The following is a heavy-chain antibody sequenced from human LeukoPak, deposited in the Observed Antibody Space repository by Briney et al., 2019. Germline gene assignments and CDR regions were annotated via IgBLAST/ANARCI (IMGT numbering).Heavy chain of an antibody. CDR1: GGYISSYY. J-gene: IGHJ6*03. CDR2: IYYSGST. V-gene: IGHV4-59*12. CDR3: ARGPYSYGLYYYYYYMDV. D-gene: IGHD5-18*01. Sequence: SETLSLTCTVSGGYISSYYWSWIRQPPGEGLEWLGYIYYSGSTDYNPSLMGRLTISVDTSKNQFSLKLSSVTAADTAVYYCARGPYSYGLYYYYYYMDVWGKGTTVTVSS.